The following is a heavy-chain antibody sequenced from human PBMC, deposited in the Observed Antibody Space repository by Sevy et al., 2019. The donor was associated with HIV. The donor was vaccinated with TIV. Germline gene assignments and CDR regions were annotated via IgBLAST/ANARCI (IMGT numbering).Heavy chain of an antibody. CDR3: AKDLYSENSLFDY. D-gene: IGHD3-22*01. J-gene: IGHJ4*02. CDR1: EFRLSNYA. CDR2: ISGSGGSS. V-gene: IGHV3-23*01. Sequence: GGCLRLSCVASEFRLSNYAMNWVRQAPGKGLEWVSGISGSGGSSYYADSVKGRFTISIDNSKNTLYLQMNSLRAEDTAMYYCAKDLYSENSLFDYWGQGILVTVSS.